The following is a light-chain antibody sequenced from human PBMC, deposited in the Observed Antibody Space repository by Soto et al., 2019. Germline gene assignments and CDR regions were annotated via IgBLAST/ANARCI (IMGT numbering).Light chain of an antibody. Sequence: DIQMTQSPSTLSASVGERVTITCRASQPINKWLAWYQQKPGKAPNLLIYDATSLESVVPSRFSGSGFGAQFTLTISSLQPDDFATYYCQQYSSPSYTFGQGTRLEIK. CDR2: DAT. V-gene: IGKV1-5*01. CDR3: QQYSSPSYT. CDR1: QPINKW. J-gene: IGKJ2*01.